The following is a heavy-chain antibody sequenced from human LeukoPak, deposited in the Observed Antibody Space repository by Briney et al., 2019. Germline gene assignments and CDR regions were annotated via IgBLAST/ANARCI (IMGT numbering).Heavy chain of an antibody. D-gene: IGHD3-3*01. V-gene: IGHV4-39*01. CDR2: IYYSGST. CDR1: GGSISSSSYY. J-gene: IGHJ4*02. Sequence: SETLSLTCTVSGGSISSSSYYWGWIRQPPGKGLEWIGSIYYSGSTYYNPSLKSRVTMSVDTSKNQFSLKLSSVTAADTAVYYCARRPSYDFWSGYSVYYFDYWGQGTLVTVSS. CDR3: ARRPSYDFWSGYSVYYFDY.